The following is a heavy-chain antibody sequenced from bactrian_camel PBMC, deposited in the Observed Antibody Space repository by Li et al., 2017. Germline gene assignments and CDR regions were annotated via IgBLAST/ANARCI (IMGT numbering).Heavy chain of an antibody. CDR3: AAKVSPCRVIAGSIVGYQDY. V-gene: IGHV3S54*01. D-gene: IGHD6*01. J-gene: IGHJ4*01. CDR1: GYRYRSNC. CDR2: MGTDGFST. Sequence: GGGLVQPGGSLRLSCKVSGYRYRSNCMGWFRQTPGKEREGVAAMGTDGFSTYYTDSAKGRFTVSRDDAKNTLYLEMSSLKPEDTGMYYCAAKVSPCRVIAGSIVGYQDYRGQGTQVTVS.